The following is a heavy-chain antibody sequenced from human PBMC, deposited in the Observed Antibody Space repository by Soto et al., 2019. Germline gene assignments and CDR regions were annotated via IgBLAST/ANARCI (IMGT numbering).Heavy chain of an antibody. CDR2: IKQDGSEK. CDR1: GFTFSSSW. D-gene: IGHD2-15*01. CDR3: ARDWVVAATYYFDY. Sequence: GGTLRLSCAASGFTFSSSWMSWVRQAPGKGLEWVANIKQDGSEKYYVDSVKGRFTISRDNAKNSLYLQMNSLRAEDTAVCYCARDWVVAATYYFDYWGQGTLVTGSS. V-gene: IGHV3-7*01. J-gene: IGHJ4*02.